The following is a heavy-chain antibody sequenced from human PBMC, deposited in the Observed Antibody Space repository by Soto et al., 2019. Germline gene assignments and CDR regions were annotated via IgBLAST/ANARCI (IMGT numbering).Heavy chain of an antibody. Sequence: EASVKVSCKASGYTFTSYAMHWVRQAPGQRLEWMGWINAGNGNTKYSQKFQGRVTITRDTSASTAYMELSSLRSEDTAVYYCANTLAARVPWFDPWGQGTLVTVSS. V-gene: IGHV1-3*01. CDR3: ANTLAARVPWFDP. CDR1: GYTFTSYA. J-gene: IGHJ5*02. CDR2: INAGNGNT. D-gene: IGHD2-15*01.